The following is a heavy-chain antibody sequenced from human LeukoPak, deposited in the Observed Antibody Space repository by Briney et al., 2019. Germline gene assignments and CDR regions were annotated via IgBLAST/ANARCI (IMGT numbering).Heavy chain of an antibody. V-gene: IGHV3-21*01. D-gene: IGHD6-6*01. Sequence: GGSLRLSCEASGFTFSSYSMNWVRQAPGKGLEWVSSISSSSSYIYYADSVKGRFTISRDNAKNSLYLQMNSLRAEDTAVYYCARDPGYSSSSDDAFDIWGQGTMVTVSS. J-gene: IGHJ3*02. CDR1: GFTFSSYS. CDR2: ISSSSSYI. CDR3: ARDPGYSSSSDDAFDI.